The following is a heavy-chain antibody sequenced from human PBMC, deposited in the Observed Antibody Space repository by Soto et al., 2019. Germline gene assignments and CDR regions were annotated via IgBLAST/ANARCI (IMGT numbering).Heavy chain of an antibody. J-gene: IGHJ6*02. V-gene: IGHV3-30*18. CDR1: GFTFSSYG. CDR3: AKDIVYYYDSSGYYPGSYYYGMDV. D-gene: IGHD3-22*01. Sequence: GGSLRLSCAASGFTFSSYGMHWVRQAPGKGLEWVAVISYDGSNKYYADSVKGRFTISRDNSKNTLYLQMNSLRAEDTAVYYCAKDIVYYYDSSGYYPGSYYYGMDVWGQGTTVTVSS. CDR2: ISYDGSNK.